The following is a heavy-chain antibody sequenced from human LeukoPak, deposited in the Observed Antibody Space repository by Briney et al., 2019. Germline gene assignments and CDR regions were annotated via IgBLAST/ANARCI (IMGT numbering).Heavy chain of an antibody. Sequence: ASVTVSCKASGGTFSSYAISWVRQAPGQGLEWMGWMNPNSGNTGYAQKFQGRVTMTRNTSISTAYMELSSLRSEDTAVYYCATAPERVGATTSDYWGQGTLVTVSS. J-gene: IGHJ4*02. CDR2: MNPNSGNT. CDR1: GGTFSSYA. D-gene: IGHD1-26*01. V-gene: IGHV1-8*02. CDR3: ATAPERVGATTSDY.